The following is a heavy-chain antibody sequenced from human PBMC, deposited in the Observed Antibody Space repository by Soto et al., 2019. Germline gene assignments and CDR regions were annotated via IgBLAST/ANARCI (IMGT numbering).Heavy chain of an antibody. Sequence: QVQLQESGPGLVKPSQTLSLTCTVSGGSISSGGYYWSWIRQHPGKGLEWIGYVYYSGSTYYNPSLKRRVTIPVDTYENQFSLKLSSVTAADTAVYYCARTIAAAGHDAFDIWGQGTMVTVSS. J-gene: IGHJ3*02. D-gene: IGHD6-13*01. CDR3: ARTIAAAGHDAFDI. V-gene: IGHV4-31*03. CDR2: VYYSGST. CDR1: GGSISSGGYY.